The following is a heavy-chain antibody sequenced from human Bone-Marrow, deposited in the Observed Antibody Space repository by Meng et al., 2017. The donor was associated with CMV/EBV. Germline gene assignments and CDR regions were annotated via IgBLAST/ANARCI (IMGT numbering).Heavy chain of an antibody. V-gene: IGHV4-39*01. J-gene: IGHJ4*02. Sequence: SETLSLTCTISGDSISSSSCSWGWIRQPPGKGLEWIGSIYYSGSTYYNPSLKSRVTISVDTSKNQFSLKLSSVTAADTAVYYCARQPQWLVDYWGQGTLVTVSS. D-gene: IGHD6-19*01. CDR3: ARQPQWLVDY. CDR2: IYYSGST. CDR1: GDSISSSSCS.